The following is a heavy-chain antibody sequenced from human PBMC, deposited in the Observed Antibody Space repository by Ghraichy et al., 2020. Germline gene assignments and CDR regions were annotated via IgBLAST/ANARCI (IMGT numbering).Heavy chain of an antibody. J-gene: IGHJ3*02. CDR2: IYTSGST. Sequence: SETLSLTCTVSGGSISSYYWSWIRQPAGKGLEWIGRIYTSGSTNYNPSLKSRVTMSVDTSKNQFSLKLSSVTAADTAVYYCATNSAIYDTDAFDIWGQGTMVTVSS. D-gene: IGHD3-22*01. V-gene: IGHV4-4*07. CDR3: ATNSAIYDTDAFDI. CDR1: GGSISSYY.